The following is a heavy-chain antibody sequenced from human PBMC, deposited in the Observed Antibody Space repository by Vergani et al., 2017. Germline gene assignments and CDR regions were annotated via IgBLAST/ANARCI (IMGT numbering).Heavy chain of an antibody. CDR2: IKQVGSDK. Sequence: EVQLVESGGGLVQPGGSLRLSCAASGFTFSASWMTWVRQAPGKGLEWVANIKQVGSDKYYVDSVKGRFTISRDNSKNTLYLQMNSLRAEDTAVYYCAKDQSSYYDFWSGSFQHWGQGTLVTVSS. V-gene: IGHV3-7*03. D-gene: IGHD3-3*01. J-gene: IGHJ1*01. CDR1: GFTFSASW. CDR3: AKDQSSYYDFWSGSFQH.